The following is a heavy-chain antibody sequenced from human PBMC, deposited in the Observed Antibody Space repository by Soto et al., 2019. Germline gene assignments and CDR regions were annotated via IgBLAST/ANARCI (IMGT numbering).Heavy chain of an antibody. Sequence: ASVKVSCKTSGGTFSSYAISWVRQAPGQGLEWMGWISGYNGDTNYAQKFQGRVTMTVDTSTTTAFMELTSLTSDDRAVYYCAKNGQPPYYYYGMDVWGQGTTVTVS. CDR2: ISGYNGDT. CDR3: AKNGQPPYYYYGMDV. CDR1: GGTFSSYA. D-gene: IGHD2-8*01. J-gene: IGHJ6*02. V-gene: IGHV1-18*01.